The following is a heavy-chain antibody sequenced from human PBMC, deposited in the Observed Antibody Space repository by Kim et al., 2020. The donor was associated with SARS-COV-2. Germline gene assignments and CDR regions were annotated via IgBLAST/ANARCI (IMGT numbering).Heavy chain of an antibody. Sequence: GGSLRLSCAASGFTFSSYSMNWVRQAPGKGLEWISSISSSSSYIYYADLVKGRFTISRDNARASLYLQMNSLRAEDTAVYYCARVLISDCFYVDYWVQG. D-gene: IGHD2-21*02. J-gene: IGHJ4*02. CDR1: GFTFSSYS. CDR3: ARVLISDCFYVDY. CDR2: ISSSSSYI. V-gene: IGHV3-21*04.